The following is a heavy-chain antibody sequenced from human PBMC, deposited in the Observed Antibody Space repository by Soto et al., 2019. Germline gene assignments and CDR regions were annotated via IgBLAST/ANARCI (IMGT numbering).Heavy chain of an antibody. D-gene: IGHD2-2*01. CDR3: ARNLNIVVVPDATGGYYGMDV. Sequence: GESLKISCKGSGYSFTSYWIGWVRQMPGKGLEWMGIIYPGDSDTRYSPSFQGQVTISADKSISTAYLQWSSLKASDTAMYYCARNLNIVVVPDATGGYYGMDVWGQGTTVTVSS. CDR1: GYSFTSYW. V-gene: IGHV5-51*01. J-gene: IGHJ6*02. CDR2: IYPGDSDT.